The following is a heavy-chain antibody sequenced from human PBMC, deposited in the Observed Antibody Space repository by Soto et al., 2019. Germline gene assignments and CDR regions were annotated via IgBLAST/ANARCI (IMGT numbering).Heavy chain of an antibody. Sequence: ASVKVSCKASGYTFTRYAMHWVRQAPGQRLEWMGWINAGNGNTKYSQKFQGRATITRDTSASTAYMELSSLRSEDTAVYYCARDPSRPPYYYYYMDVWGKGTTVTVSS. CDR3: ARDPSRPPYYYYYMDV. J-gene: IGHJ6*03. CDR2: INAGNGNT. CDR1: GYTFTRYA. V-gene: IGHV1-3*01.